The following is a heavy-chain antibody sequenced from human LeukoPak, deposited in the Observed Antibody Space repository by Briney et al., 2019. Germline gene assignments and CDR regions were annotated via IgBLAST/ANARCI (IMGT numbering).Heavy chain of an antibody. CDR1: GYTLTELS. J-gene: IGHJ5*02. Sequence: ASVKVSCKVSGYTLTELSMHWVRQAPGKGLEWMGGFDPEDGETIYAQKFQGRVTMTEDTSTDTAYMEMSSVRCEDTAVYYCATDRGSGSYNWFDPWGQGTLVTVSS. CDR3: ATDRGSGSYNWFDP. CDR2: FDPEDGET. V-gene: IGHV1-24*01. D-gene: IGHD3-10*01.